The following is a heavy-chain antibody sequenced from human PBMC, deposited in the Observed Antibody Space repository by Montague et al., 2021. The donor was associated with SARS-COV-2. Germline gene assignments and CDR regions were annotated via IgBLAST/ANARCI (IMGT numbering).Heavy chain of an antibody. CDR3: ARGATGY. J-gene: IGHJ4*02. D-gene: IGHD1-1*01. V-gene: IGHV4-34*01. CDR1: GGSFSDYY. CDR2: INHCGST. Sequence: SETLSLTCAVYGGSFSDYYWTWIRQPPGEGLEWIGQINHCGSTKYNPSLKSRVTISIDTSKKQFSLKLTCGTAADTAVYYCARGATGYWGQGTLVPVSS.